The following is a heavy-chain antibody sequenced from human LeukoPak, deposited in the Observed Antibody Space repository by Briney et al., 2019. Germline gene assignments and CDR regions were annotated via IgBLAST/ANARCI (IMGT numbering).Heavy chain of an antibody. CDR2: IIPIFGTA. D-gene: IGHD2-2*01. CDR3: AREVPAASGFDY. V-gene: IGHV1-69*05. Sequence: VASVKVSCKASGGTFSSYAISWVRQAPGQGLEWMGGIIPIFGTANYAQKFQGRVTITTDESTSTAYMELSSLRSEDTAVYYCAREVPAASGFDYWGQGTLVTVSS. J-gene: IGHJ4*02. CDR1: GGTFSSYA.